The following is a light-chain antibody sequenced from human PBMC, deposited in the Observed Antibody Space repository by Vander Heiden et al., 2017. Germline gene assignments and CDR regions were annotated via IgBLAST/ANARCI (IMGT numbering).Light chain of an antibody. CDR1: SSNIGARYD. CDR3: QCYDISLSAWV. CDR2: GDS. V-gene: IGLV1-40*01. J-gene: IGLJ3*02. Sequence: HSVLTQPPSVTGPPGQTVTISCTGGSSNIGARYDVHWYQQLPGTAPKLLIYGDSDRPSGVPDRFSVSKSDTSGSLAITGLQAEDEADYYCQCYDISLSAWVFGGGTRLTVL.